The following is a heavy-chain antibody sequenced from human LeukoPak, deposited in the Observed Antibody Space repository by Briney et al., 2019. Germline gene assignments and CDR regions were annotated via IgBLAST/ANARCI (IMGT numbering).Heavy chain of an antibody. CDR2: ISWNSGSI. J-gene: IGHJ4*02. CDR1: GFTFDDYA. CDR3: AKDNIVGAFDY. D-gene: IGHD1-26*01. Sequence: GGSLRLSCAASGFTFDDYAMHWVRQAPGQGLEGVSGISWNSGSIVYADSVKGRFTISRDNAKNSLYLQMNSLRAEDTALYYCAKDNIVGAFDYWGQGTLVTVSS. V-gene: IGHV3-9*01.